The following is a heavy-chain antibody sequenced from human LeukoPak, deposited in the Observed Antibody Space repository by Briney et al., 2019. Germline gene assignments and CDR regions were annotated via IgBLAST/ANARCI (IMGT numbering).Heavy chain of an antibody. V-gene: IGHV3-53*01. J-gene: IGHJ4*02. CDR1: GFTVSNS. CDR2: IYSDNT. CDR3: ARRAGAYSHPYDY. Sequence: GGSLRLSCTVSGFTVSNSMSWVRQAPGKGLEWVSFIYSDNTHYSDSVKGRFTISRDNSKNTLHLQMNSLRAEDTAVYYCARRAGAYSHPYDYWGQGTLVTVSS. D-gene: IGHD4/OR15-4a*01.